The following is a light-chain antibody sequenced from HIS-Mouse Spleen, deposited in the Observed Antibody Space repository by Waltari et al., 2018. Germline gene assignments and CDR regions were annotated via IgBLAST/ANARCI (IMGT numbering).Light chain of an antibody. Sequence: QSALTQPASVSGSPGQSITISCTGTSSDVGSYNLVSWYQQHPGKAPKLMIYEGIKRPSGVFKRVSGSKAGNTASLTISGLQAEDEADDYCCSYAGSSTWVFGGGTKLTVL. CDR3: CSYAGSSTWV. CDR1: SSDVGSYNL. V-gene: IGLV2-23*01. CDR2: EGI. J-gene: IGLJ3*02.